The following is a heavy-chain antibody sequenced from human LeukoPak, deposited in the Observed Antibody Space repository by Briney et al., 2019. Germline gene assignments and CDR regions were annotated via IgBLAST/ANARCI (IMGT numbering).Heavy chain of an antibody. D-gene: IGHD3-22*01. CDR3: ARYYYDSSGSYYFDY. V-gene: IGHV4-59*11. J-gene: IGHJ4*02. CDR2: IYYSGST. Sequence: SETLSLTCTVSGGSISSHYWSWIRQPPGKGLEWIGYIYYSGSTNYNPSLKSRVTILVDTSKNQFSLKLSSVTAADTAVYYCARYYYDSSGSYYFDYWGQGTLVTVSS. CDR1: GGSISSHY.